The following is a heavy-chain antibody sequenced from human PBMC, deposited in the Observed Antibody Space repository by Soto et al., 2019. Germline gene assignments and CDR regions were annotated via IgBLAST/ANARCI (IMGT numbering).Heavy chain of an antibody. CDR2: ISYDGSNK. CDR3: ARGPVVVVVAATLNWFDP. D-gene: IGHD2-15*01. J-gene: IGHJ5*02. Sequence: QVQLVESGGGVVQPGRSLRLSCAASGFTFSSYAMHWVRQAPGKGLEWVAVISYDGSNKYYADSVKVRFTISRDNSKNTXXLQMNSLRAEDTAVYYCARGPVVVVVAATLNWFDPWGQGTLVTVSS. CDR1: GFTFSSYA. V-gene: IGHV3-30-3*01.